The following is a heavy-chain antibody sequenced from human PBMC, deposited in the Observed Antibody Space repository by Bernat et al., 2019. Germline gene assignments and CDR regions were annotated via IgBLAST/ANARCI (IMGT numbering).Heavy chain of an antibody. J-gene: IGHJ3*02. CDR2: ISGSGGST. V-gene: IGHV3-23*01. Sequence: EVQLLESGGGLVQPGGSLRLSCAASGFTFSSYAMSWVRQAPGKGLEWVSAISGSGGSTYYADSVKGRFTISRDNSKNTLYLQMNSLRAEDTAVYYCERHDYSSSSVYGAFDIWGQGTMVTVSS. CDR3: ERHDYSSSSVYGAFDI. CDR1: GFTFSSYA. D-gene: IGHD6-6*01.